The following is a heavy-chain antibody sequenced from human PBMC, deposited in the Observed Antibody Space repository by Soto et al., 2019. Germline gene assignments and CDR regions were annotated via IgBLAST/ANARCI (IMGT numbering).Heavy chain of an antibody. D-gene: IGHD7-27*01. CDR3: ARMVWGSNIDYYHYMDV. CDR2: ISASNGDT. Sequence: QVQLVQSGAEVKKPGASVKVSCKASGYSFTSHGISWVRQAPGQGLEWMAWISASNGDTNYAQKFQGRVTVTTDTSTSTGYMELRSLRSEDTAVYYCARMVWGSNIDYYHYMDVWGKGTMVTVSS. J-gene: IGHJ6*03. CDR1: GYSFTSHG. V-gene: IGHV1-18*01.